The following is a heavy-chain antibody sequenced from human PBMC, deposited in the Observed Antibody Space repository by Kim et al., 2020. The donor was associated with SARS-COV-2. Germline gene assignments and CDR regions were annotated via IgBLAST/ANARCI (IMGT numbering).Heavy chain of an antibody. Sequence: GGSLRLSCAASGFTFSSYWMHWVRQAPGKGLVWVSRINNDRSSTTYADSVKGRFTISRDNAKNTLYLQMNSLRAEDTAVYYCARTPYYYGMDVWGQGTTVTVSS. J-gene: IGHJ6*02. V-gene: IGHV3-74*01. CDR1: GFTFSSYW. CDR2: INNDRSST. CDR3: ARTPYYYGMDV.